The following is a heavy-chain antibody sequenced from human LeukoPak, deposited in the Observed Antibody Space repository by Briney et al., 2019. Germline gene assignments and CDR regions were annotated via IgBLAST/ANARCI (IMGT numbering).Heavy chain of an antibody. CDR1: GGSISSYY. D-gene: IGHD6-6*01. V-gene: IGHV4-4*07. CDR2: IYTSGST. Sequence: PSETPSLTCIVSGGSISSYYWSWIRQPAGKGLEWIGRIYTSGSTNYNPSLKSRVTISVDKSKNQFSLKLSSVTAADTAVYYCAGGDSSSQADYWGQGTLVTVSS. J-gene: IGHJ4*02. CDR3: AGGDSSSQADY.